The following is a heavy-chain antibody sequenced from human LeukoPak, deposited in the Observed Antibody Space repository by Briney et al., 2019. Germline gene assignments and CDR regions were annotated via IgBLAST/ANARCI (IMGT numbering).Heavy chain of an antibody. CDR3: AASESPYCSGGSCYPSYYYGMDV. D-gene: IGHD2-15*01. Sequence: SVKVSCKASGFTFTSSAVQWVRQARGQRLEWVGWIVVGSGNTNYAQKFQERVTITRDMSTSTAYMELSSLRSEDTAVYYCAASESPYCSGGSCYPSYYYGMDVWGQGTTVTVSS. CDR2: IVVGSGNT. CDR1: GFTFTSSA. J-gene: IGHJ6*02. V-gene: IGHV1-58*01.